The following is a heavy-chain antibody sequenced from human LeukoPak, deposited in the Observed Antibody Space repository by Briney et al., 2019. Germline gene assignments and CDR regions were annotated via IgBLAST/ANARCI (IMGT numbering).Heavy chain of an antibody. CDR1: GYTFTNYG. Sequence: ASVKVSCKASGYTFTNYGINWVRQAPGQGLEWMGWISTYNGNTNYAQDLQGRVTMTTDTSMSTAYMELRTLTSDDTAVYYCARMMSIPVAGHRPLFDYWGQGTLVTVSS. J-gene: IGHJ4*02. CDR3: ARMMSIPVAGHRPLFDY. CDR2: ISTYNGNT. V-gene: IGHV1-18*01. D-gene: IGHD6-19*01.